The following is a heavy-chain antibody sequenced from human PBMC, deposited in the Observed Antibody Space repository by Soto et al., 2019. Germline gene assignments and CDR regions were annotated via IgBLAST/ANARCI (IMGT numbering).Heavy chain of an antibody. J-gene: IGHJ6*03. CDR3: ARDFWRYVPPYYYYMDV. V-gene: IGHV1-18*01. Sequence: QVPLEQSGAEVKKRGASVKVSFKASGYTFTSYGISWVRQAPGQGLEWMGWISAYNGNTNYAQKLQGRVTMTTDTSTSTAYMELRSLRSDDTAVYYCARDFWRYVPPYYYYMDVCGKGTTVTVSS. D-gene: IGHD3-3*01. CDR1: GYTFTSYG. CDR2: ISAYNGNT.